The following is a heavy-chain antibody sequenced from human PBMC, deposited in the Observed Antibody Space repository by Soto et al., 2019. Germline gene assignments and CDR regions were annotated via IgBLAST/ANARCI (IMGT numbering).Heavy chain of an antibody. D-gene: IGHD2-8*02. J-gene: IGHJ3*02. CDR3: GRENTLLAAFDI. V-gene: IGHV3-72*01. CDR2: SKNEANSYTT. Sequence: EVQLVESGGDLVQPGGSLRLSCAASGFPFSDHYMDWVRQAPGKGLEWVGRSKNEANSYTTQYAASVKGRFTISRDASKNALYLQMNSLKTEDTAVYYCGRENTLLAAFDIWGQGTVVTVSS. CDR1: GFPFSDHY.